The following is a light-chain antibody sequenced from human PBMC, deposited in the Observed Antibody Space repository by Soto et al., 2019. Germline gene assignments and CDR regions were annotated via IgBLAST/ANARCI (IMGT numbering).Light chain of an antibody. V-gene: IGKV3-15*01. Sequence: EKVMTQSPATLSMSPGERATLSCRASQNINTYLAWYQQKPGQAPRLLIYGASTRATGIPARFSGSGSGTEFTLTISSLKSEDVAVYYCQQYTNWPSLTFGQGTKVEIK. J-gene: IGKJ1*01. CDR3: QQYTNWPSLT. CDR1: QNINTY. CDR2: GAS.